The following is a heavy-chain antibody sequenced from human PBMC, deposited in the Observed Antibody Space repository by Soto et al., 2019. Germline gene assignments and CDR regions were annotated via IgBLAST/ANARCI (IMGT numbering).Heavy chain of an antibody. V-gene: IGHV5-51*01. J-gene: IGHJ4*02. Sequence: PGESLKISCKGSGYNFAGYWIAWVRQMPGKGLELMGIIYPSDSDARYRPSFQGQVTISADKSISSAYLQWSSLRASDTAMYYCARGGVSTRTFDYWGQGTPVTVSS. CDR1: GYNFAGYW. CDR3: ARGGVSTRTFDY. CDR2: IYPSDSDA. D-gene: IGHD3-3*01.